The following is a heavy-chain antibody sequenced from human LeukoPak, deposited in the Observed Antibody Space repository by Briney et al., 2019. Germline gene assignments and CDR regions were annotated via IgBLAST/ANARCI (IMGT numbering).Heavy chain of an antibody. CDR3: AGGSGWVTDS. D-gene: IGHD6-19*01. Sequence: GGSLRLSCAASGFTFSSYGMHWVRQAPGKGLEWAAFIRYDGSNKYYADSVKGRFTISRDNSKNTLYLQMNSLRAEDTAVYFCAGGSGWVTDSWGQGTLVTVSA. J-gene: IGHJ4*02. CDR2: IRYDGSNK. CDR1: GFTFSSYG. V-gene: IGHV3-30*02.